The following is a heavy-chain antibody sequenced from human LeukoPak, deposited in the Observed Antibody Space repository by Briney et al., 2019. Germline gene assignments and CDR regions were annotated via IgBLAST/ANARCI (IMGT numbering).Heavy chain of an antibody. J-gene: IGHJ4*02. CDR3: ARDYYGSGSYFYG. V-gene: IGHV1-2*02. Sequence: GASVKVSCKASGYTFTGYYMHWVRQAPGQGLEWMGWINPNSGGTNYAQKFQGRVTMTRDTSISTAYMVLSRLRSDDTAVYYCARDYYGSGSYFYGWGQGTLVTVSS. CDR2: INPNSGGT. CDR1: GYTFTGYY. D-gene: IGHD3-10*01.